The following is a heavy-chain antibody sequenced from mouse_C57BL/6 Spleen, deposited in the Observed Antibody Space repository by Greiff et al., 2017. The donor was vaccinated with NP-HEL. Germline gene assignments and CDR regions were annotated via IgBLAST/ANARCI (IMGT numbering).Heavy chain of an antibody. CDR2: INPNNGGT. V-gene: IGHV1-22*01. J-gene: IGHJ4*01. Sequence: EVQLQQSGPELVKPGASVKMSCKASGYTFTDYNMHWVKQSHGKSLEWIGYINPNNGGTSYNQKFKGQATLTVNKSSSTAYMELRSLTSEDSAVYYCAKVYYDYDGAMAMDYWGQGTSVTVSS. CDR1: GYTFTDYN. CDR3: AKVYYDYDGAMAMDY. D-gene: IGHD2-4*01.